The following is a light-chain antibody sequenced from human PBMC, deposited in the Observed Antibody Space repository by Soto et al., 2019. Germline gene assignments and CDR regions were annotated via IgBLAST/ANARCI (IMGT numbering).Light chain of an antibody. CDR1: QSVSKY. Sequence: EIVLTQSPATLSLSPGESATLSCRASQSVSKYLAWYQQKPGQAPRLLIYDASSRATGIPARFSGSGSGTDSTLTISSLEPEDFAVYYCQQRSNWPPLTFGGGTKVEI. V-gene: IGKV3-11*01. J-gene: IGKJ4*01. CDR3: QQRSNWPPLT. CDR2: DAS.